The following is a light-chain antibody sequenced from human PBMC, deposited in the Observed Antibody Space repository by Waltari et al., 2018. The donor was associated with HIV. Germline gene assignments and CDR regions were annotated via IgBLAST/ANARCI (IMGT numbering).Light chain of an antibody. V-gene: IGLV2-23*02. Sequence: QSALTQPASVSGSPGQSITISCTGTSSDVGGYDLVSWYQKYPGKAPKLMIYEVSKRPSGVSKCFSWSNADTTALLTSAGLQTEEEADYCCCSYATDRNFVFGGGTQLTVL. CDR3: CSYATDRNFV. CDR2: EVS. CDR1: SSDVGGYDL. J-gene: IGLJ7*01.